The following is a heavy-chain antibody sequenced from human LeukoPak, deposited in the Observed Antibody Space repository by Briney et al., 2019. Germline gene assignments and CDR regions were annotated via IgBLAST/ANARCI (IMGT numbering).Heavy chain of an antibody. D-gene: IGHD3-16*02. V-gene: IGHV3-23*01. CDR2: ISGGSTSS. Sequence: GGSLRLSCVASGFTFSDHAVSWVRQAPGRGLEWVSAISGGSTSSYYADSVKGRFTISRDNSKNTLYLQMNSLRAEDTAVYYCAKTPYDYVWGSYRPIDYWGQGTLVTVSS. J-gene: IGHJ4*02. CDR3: AKTPYDYVWGSYRPIDY. CDR1: GFTFSDHA.